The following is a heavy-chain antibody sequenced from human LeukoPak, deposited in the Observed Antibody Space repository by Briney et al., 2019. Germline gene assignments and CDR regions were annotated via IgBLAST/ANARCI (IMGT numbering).Heavy chain of an antibody. V-gene: IGHV3-23*01. CDR2: ISGSGGST. J-gene: IGHJ4*02. CDR3: AKAPHYDFWSGYLGTSFDY. CDR1: GFTFSSYA. Sequence: GGSLRLSCAASGFTFSSYAMSWVRQAPGKGLEWVSAISGSGGSTYYADSVKGRFTISRDNSKNTLYLQMNSLRAEDTAVYYCAKAPHYDFWSGYLGTSFDYWGQGTLVTVSS. D-gene: IGHD3-3*01.